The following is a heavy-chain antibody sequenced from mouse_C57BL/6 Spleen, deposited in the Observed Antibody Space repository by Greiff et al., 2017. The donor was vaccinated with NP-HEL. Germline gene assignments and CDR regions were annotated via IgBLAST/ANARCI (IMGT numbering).Heavy chain of an antibody. CDR1: GFTFSSYA. V-gene: IGHV5-4*01. D-gene: IGHD2-4*01. CDR2: ISDGGSYT. J-gene: IGHJ3*01. CDR3: ARTYDYGGFAD. Sequence: EVQLVESGGGLVKPGGSLKLSCAASGFTFSSYAMSWVRQTPEKRLEWVATISDGGSYTYYPDNVKGRFTISRDNAKNNLYLQMSTMTSEDTAIYYCARTYDYGGFADRGQGTLVTVSA.